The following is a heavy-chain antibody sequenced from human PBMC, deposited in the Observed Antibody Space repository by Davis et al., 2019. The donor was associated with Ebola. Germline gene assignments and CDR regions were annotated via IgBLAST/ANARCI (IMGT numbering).Heavy chain of an antibody. CDR1: GFTFSSYG. CDR2: ISSRDDTT. V-gene: IGHV3-23*01. J-gene: IGHJ4*02. CDR3: AKDSETTFDS. Sequence: PGGSLRLSCAASGFTFSSYGMSWVRQAPGKGLEWVSVISSRDDTTYYSDSVKGRFTVSRDTSKNILYLQMTSLTADDTAIYYCAKDSETTFDSWGQGTLVTVSS. D-gene: IGHD4-17*01.